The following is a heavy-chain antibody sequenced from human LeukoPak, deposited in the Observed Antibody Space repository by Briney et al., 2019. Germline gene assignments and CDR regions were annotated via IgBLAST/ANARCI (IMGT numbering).Heavy chain of an antibody. CDR2: IYITGDT. D-gene: IGHD3-10*01. CDR1: GDSISNYY. V-gene: IGHV4-4*07. CDR3: ARPAGARSYFDY. J-gene: IGHJ4*02. Sequence: SETLSLTCTVSGDSISNYYWSWIRQPAGKGLEWIGRIYITGDTNYNPSLKSRVTMSLDPSKNQVTLNLNYVTAADTAVYYCARPAGARSYFDYWGQGTLVTVSS.